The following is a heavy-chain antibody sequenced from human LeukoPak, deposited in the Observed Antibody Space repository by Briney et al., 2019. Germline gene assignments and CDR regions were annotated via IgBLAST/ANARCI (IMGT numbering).Heavy chain of an antibody. CDR1: GGSFSGYY. V-gene: IGHV4-34*01. D-gene: IGHD3-10*01. CDR3: ARGRRRVRGVINKYNWFDP. Sequence: PSETLSLTCAVYGGSFSGYYWSWTRQPPGKGLEWIGEINHSGSTNYNPSLKSRVTISVDTSKNQFSLKLSSVTAADTAVYYCARGRRRVRGVINKYNWFDPWGQGTLVTVSS. J-gene: IGHJ5*02. CDR2: INHSGST.